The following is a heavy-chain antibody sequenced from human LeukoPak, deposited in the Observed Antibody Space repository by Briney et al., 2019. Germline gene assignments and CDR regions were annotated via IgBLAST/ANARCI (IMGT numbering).Heavy chain of an antibody. CDR1: GFTFSSYS. CDR2: ISSSSRTI. CDR3: AREAAPYSSGWYLDY. V-gene: IGHV3-48*02. Sequence: GGSLRLSCAASGFTFSSYSMNWVRQAPGKGLEWVSYISSSSRTIYYADSVKGRFTISRDNAKNSLYLQMSSLRDEDTAVYYCAREAAPYSSGWYLDYWGQGTLVTVSS. D-gene: IGHD6-19*01. J-gene: IGHJ4*02.